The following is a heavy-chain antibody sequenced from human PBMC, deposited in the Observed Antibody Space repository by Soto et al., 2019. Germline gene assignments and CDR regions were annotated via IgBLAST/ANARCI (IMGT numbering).Heavy chain of an antibody. V-gene: IGHV3-20*01. CDR1: GFTFDDYG. CDR2: INWNGGST. J-gene: IGHJ4*02. Sequence: GGSLRLSCAASGFTFDDYGMSWVRQAPGKGLEWVSGINWNGGSTGYADSVKGRFTISRVNAKNSLYLQMNSLRAEDTALYHCARSRAMITFGGVIVPFDYWGQGTLVTVSS. CDR3: ARSRAMITFGGVIVPFDY. D-gene: IGHD3-16*02.